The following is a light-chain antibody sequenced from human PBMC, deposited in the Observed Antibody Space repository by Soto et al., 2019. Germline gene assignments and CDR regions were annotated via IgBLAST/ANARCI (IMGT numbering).Light chain of an antibody. CDR3: AALEYSLNGLV. CDR2: SNN. CDR1: SSNIGSNT. J-gene: IGLJ2*01. Sequence: QSVLTQPPSASGTPGQRVTISCSGSSSNIGSNTVNWYQQLPGTAPKLLIYSNNQRPSGVPDRFSGSKSGTSASLAISGLQAEDEADYYCAALEYSLNGLVFGGGTKLTVL. V-gene: IGLV1-44*01.